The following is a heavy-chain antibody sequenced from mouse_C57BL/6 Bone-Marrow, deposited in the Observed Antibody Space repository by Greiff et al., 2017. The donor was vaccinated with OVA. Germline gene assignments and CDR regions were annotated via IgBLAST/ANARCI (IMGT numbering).Heavy chain of an antibody. Sequence: QVQLQQPGAELVKPGASVKLSCKASGYTFTSYWMHWVKQRPGQGLEWIGMIHPNSGSTNYNEKFKSKATLTVDKSSSTAYMQLSSLTSEDSAVYYCARYGISNYEWWYCDVWGTGTTVTVSS. CDR3: ARYGISNYEWWYCDV. CDR2: IHPNSGST. D-gene: IGHD2-5*01. J-gene: IGHJ1*03. V-gene: IGHV1-64*01. CDR1: GYTFTSYW.